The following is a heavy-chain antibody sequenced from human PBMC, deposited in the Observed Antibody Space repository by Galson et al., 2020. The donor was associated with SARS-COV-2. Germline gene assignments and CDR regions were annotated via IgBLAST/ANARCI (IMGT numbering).Heavy chain of an antibody. J-gene: IGHJ6*02. V-gene: IGHV3-30*03. D-gene: IGHD3-10*01. CDR3: ARAIPGRWFDGMDV. Sequence: TGGSLRLSCAASGFTFRSCGMHWVRQAPGKGLEWVAVISYDESNKYHADSLKGRFTISRDNSKSTLYLQMSSLRPEDTAVYYCARAIPGRWFDGMDVWGQGTTVIVSS. CDR1: GFTFRSCG. CDR2: ISYDESNK.